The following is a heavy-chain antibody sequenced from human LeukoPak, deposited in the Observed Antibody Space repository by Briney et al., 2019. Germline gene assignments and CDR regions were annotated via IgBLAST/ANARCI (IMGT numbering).Heavy chain of an antibody. CDR3: AKDVGYDSSGIFDY. Sequence: GRSLRLSCAASGFTFDDYAMHWVRQAPGKGLEWVSGISWNSGSIGYADSVKGRFTISRDNAKNSLYLQMNSLRAEDTALYYCAKDVGYDSSGIFDYWGQGTLVTVSS. CDR2: ISWNSGSI. CDR1: GFTFDDYA. D-gene: IGHD3-22*01. J-gene: IGHJ4*02. V-gene: IGHV3-9*01.